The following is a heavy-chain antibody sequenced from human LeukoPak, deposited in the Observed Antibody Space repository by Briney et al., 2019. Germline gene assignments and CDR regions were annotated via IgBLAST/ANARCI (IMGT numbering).Heavy chain of an antibody. Sequence: GGSLRLSCAASGFTFSSYWMSWVRQAPGKGLEWVANIKQDGSEKYYVDSVKGRFTISRDNAKNSLYLQTNSLRAEDTAVYYCARGPLIWGRLTFYFDYWGQGTLVTVSS. D-gene: IGHD3-10*01. J-gene: IGHJ4*02. CDR3: ARGPLIWGRLTFYFDY. V-gene: IGHV3-7*01. CDR2: IKQDGSEK. CDR1: GFTFSSYW.